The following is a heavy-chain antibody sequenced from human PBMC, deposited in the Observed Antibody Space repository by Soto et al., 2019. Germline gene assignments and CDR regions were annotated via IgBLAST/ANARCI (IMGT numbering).Heavy chain of an antibody. Sequence: QVQLVQSGAEVKKPGSSVKVSCKASGGTFSSYAISWVRQAPGQGLEWMGGIIPIFGTANYAQKFQGRVTITADKTTSTAYMELSSLRSEDTAVYYCGLLWWWGDAFDIWGQGTMVTVSS. CDR2: IIPIFGTA. D-gene: IGHD2-21*01. CDR1: GGTFSSYA. V-gene: IGHV1-69*06. CDR3: GLLWWWGDAFDI. J-gene: IGHJ3*02.